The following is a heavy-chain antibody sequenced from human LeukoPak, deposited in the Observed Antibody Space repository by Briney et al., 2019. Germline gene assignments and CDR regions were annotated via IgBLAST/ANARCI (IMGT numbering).Heavy chain of an antibody. CDR1: GYTFTSYD. V-gene: IGHV1-8*01. CDR2: MNPNSGNT. D-gene: IGHD2-2*01. J-gene: IGHJ4*02. Sequence: ASVKVSCKASGYTFTSYDINWVRQATGQGLEWMGWMNPNSGNTGYAQKFQGRVTMTRNTSISTAYMELSSLRSEDTAVYYCAKTECSSTSCYPGYFFDYWGQGTLVTVSS. CDR3: AKTECSSTSCYPGYFFDY.